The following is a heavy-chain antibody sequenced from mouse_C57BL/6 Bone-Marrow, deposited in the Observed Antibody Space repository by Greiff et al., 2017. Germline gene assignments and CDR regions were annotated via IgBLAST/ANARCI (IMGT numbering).Heavy chain of an antibody. CDR2: IDPNSGGT. CDR1: GYTFTSYW. J-gene: IGHJ4*01. V-gene: IGHV1-72*01. D-gene: IGHD2-5*01. Sequence: QVQLQQPGAELVKPGASVKLSCKASGYTFTSYWMHWVKQRPGRGLEWIGRIDPNSGGTKYNEKFKSKATLTVDKHSSTAYMQLSSLTSEDSAVYYCATPYYSTLYYAMDYWGQGTSVTVSS. CDR3: ATPYYSTLYYAMDY.